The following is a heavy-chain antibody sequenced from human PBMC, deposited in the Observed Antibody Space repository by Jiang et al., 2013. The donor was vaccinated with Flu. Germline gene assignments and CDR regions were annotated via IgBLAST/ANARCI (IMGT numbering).Heavy chain of an antibody. Sequence: LLKPSETLSLTCDVYGASFSNYYWSWIRQPPGKGLEWLGEVNHSGGTSYNPSLQSRVTISVDTSKSQFSLKLSSVTAADTAVYYCARRGRYGYAYYFDYWGQGTLVTVSS. CDR2: VNHSGGT. J-gene: IGHJ4*02. CDR3: ARRGRYGYAYYFDY. CDR1: GASFSNYY. V-gene: IGHV4-34*01. D-gene: IGHD5-18*01.